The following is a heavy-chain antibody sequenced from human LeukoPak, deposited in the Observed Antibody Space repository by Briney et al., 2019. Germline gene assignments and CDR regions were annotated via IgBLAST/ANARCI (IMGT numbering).Heavy chain of an antibody. D-gene: IGHD3-10*01. CDR1: GFTVSSNS. CDR2: IYSGGNT. V-gene: IGHV3-53*05. Sequence: GGSLRLSCTVSGFTVSSNSMSWVRQAPGKGLEWVSFIYSGGNTHYSDSVKGRFTISRDNSKNTLYLQMNSLRAEDTAVYYCAKAIRWFGEFPNYMDVWGKGTTVTISS. J-gene: IGHJ6*03. CDR3: AKAIRWFGEFPNYMDV.